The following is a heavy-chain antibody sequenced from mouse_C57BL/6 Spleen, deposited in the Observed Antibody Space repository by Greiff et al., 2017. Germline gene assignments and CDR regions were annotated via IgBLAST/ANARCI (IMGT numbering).Heavy chain of an antibody. CDR1: GYTFTSYW. J-gene: IGHJ1*03. CDR3: ARGNSNYGYFDV. D-gene: IGHD2-5*01. CDR2: IHPNSGST. Sequence: QVHVKQSGAELVKPGASVKLSCKASGYTFTSYWMHWVKQRPGQGLEWIGMIHPNSGSTNYNEKFKSKATLTVDKSSSTAYMQLSSLTSEDSAVYYCARGNSNYGYFDVWGTGTTVTVSS. V-gene: IGHV1-64*01.